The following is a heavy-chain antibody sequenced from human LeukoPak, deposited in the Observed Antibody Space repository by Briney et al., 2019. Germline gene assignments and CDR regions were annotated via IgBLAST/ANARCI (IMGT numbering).Heavy chain of an antibody. V-gene: IGHV3-74*01. CDR2: INTDGITS. J-gene: IGHJ3*02. D-gene: IGHD2-21*01. CDR1: GFTFSNYW. Sequence: AGGSLRLSCAASGFTFSNYWMHWVRQAPGKGLVWVSGINTDGITSNYGDSVKGRFTISRDNAKNTLYLQMNSLRAEDTAVYYCAAELEVKWGIYAFDIWGQGTMVTVSS. CDR3: AAELEVKWGIYAFDI.